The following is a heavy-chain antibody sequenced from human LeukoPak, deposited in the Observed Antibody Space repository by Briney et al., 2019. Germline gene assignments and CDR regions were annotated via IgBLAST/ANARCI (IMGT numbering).Heavy chain of an antibody. CDR3: ANTHCDSSPIVWNF. Sequence: GGSLRLSCIASGFTFRNYGMSWVSQAPGKGLEWVSGLSDAGVRIFYSDSVKGRFTISRDTSKNTLYLQMDSLRAEDTAVYYCANTHCDSSPIVWNFWGQGTLVTVSS. J-gene: IGHJ4*02. V-gene: IGHV3-23*01. D-gene: IGHD6-6*01. CDR1: GFTFRNYG. CDR2: LSDAGVRI.